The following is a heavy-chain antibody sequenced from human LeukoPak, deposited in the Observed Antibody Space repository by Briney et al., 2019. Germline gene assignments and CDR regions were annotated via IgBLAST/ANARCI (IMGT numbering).Heavy chain of an antibody. CDR1: GYSISSGYY. Sequence: SETLSLTCTVSGYSISSGYYWGWIRQPPGKGLEWIGSIYHSGSTYYNPSLKSRVTISVDTSKNQFSLKLSSVTAADTAVYYCARQNYYGSGSLHYFDYWGQGTLVTVSS. V-gene: IGHV4-38-2*02. J-gene: IGHJ4*02. CDR2: IYHSGST. D-gene: IGHD3-10*01. CDR3: ARQNYYGSGSLHYFDY.